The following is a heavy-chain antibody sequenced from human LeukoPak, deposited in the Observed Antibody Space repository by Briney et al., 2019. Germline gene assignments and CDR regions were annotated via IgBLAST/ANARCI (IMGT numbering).Heavy chain of an antibody. Sequence: GRSLRLSRAASGFTFDDYAMHWVRQAPGKGLEWVSGISWNSGSIGYADSVKGRFTISRDNAKNSLYLQMNSLRAEDTALYYCAKDGIAAAYYYYMDVWGKGTTVTVSS. V-gene: IGHV3-9*01. D-gene: IGHD6-13*01. J-gene: IGHJ6*03. CDR2: ISWNSGSI. CDR1: GFTFDDYA. CDR3: AKDGIAAAYYYYMDV.